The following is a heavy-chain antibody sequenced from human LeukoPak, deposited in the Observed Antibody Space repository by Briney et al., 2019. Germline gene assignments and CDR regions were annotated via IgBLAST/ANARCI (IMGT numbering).Heavy chain of an antibody. V-gene: IGHV4-4*07. Sequence: SETLFLTCTVSDGSISGYYWTWIRQPAGKGLEWIGRIYTSDNTIYNPSLRSRVTMSVDTSKNQFSLKLSSVTAADTAVYYCARGFVPAGMARYHYMDVWGKGTTVTVSS. CDR2: IYTSDNT. D-gene: IGHD2-2*01. J-gene: IGHJ6*03. CDR3: ARGFVPAGMARYHYMDV. CDR1: DGSISGYY.